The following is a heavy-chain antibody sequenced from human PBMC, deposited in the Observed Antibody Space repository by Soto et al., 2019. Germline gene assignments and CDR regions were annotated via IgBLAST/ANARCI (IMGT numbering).Heavy chain of an antibody. CDR3: GREERVWSDYYYSSKLDP. CDR1: GYTFTSYD. D-gene: IGHD3-22*01. CDR2: MNPNSGNT. V-gene: IGHV1-8*01. Sequence: ASVKVSCKASGYTFTSYDINWVRQATGQGLEWMGWMNPNSGNTGYAQKFQGRVTMTRNTSISTAYMELSSLRSEDTAVYNCGREERVWSDYYYSSKLDPWGKGTLVTVPP. J-gene: IGHJ5*02.